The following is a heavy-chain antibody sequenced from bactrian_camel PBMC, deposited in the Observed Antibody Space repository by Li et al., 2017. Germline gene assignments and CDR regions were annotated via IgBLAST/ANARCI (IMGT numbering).Heavy chain of an antibody. D-gene: IGHD1*01. CDR3: AAHNYCPRALGMPTWYQY. V-gene: IGHV3S1*01. J-gene: IGHJ4*01. Sequence: HVQLVESGGGSVQAGGSLRLSCAASGNTDRTNCMAWFRQAPEKGREGIAYIHTRQGSVEYADSVKGRFIITRDKAKDLVYLQMKGLQPEDTGMYYCAAHNYCPRALGMPTWYQYWGLGTQVTVS. CDR1: GNTDRTNC. CDR2: IHTRQGSV.